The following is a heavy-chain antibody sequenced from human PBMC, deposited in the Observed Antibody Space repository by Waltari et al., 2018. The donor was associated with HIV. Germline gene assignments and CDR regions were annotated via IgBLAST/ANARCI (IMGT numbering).Heavy chain of an antibody. CDR3: ARKRRDPGFDI. J-gene: IGHJ3*02. Sequence: EVQLVESGGGLIQPGGSLRLSGAASGFTASSTSRTWVRQAPGKGLEWVSVIYSGGSTYYAGSVKGRFTISRDNSKNTLYLQMNSLRAEDTAVYYCARKRRDPGFDIWGQGTMVTVSS. CDR2: IYSGGST. CDR1: GFTASSTS. V-gene: IGHV3-53*01.